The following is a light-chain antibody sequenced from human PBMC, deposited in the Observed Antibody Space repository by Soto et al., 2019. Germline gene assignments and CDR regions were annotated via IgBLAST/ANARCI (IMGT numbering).Light chain of an antibody. V-gene: IGLV1-51*01. CDR1: SSNIGNSY. Sequence: QSVLTQPPSVFAAPGQKVTISCSGSSSNIGNSYVSWYQQLPGTAPKLLIYDNNKRPSGIPDRFSGSKSGTSATLGITGLQTGDEADYYCGTWDNNLSVVFGGGTKLTVL. CDR3: GTWDNNLSVV. CDR2: DNN. J-gene: IGLJ3*02.